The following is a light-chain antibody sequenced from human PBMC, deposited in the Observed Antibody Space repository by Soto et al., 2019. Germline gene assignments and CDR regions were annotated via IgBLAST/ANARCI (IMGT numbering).Light chain of an antibody. V-gene: IGLV2-23*01. Sequence: ALTQPASVSGSPGQSITISCTGTSSDVGRYNFVSWYRQHPGKAPKVLIYEGSKRPSGVSNRFSGSKSGNTASLTISGVQAEDEADYYCCSSTSSGTYVFGTGTKVTVL. J-gene: IGLJ1*01. CDR3: CSSTSSGTYV. CDR1: SSDVGRYNF. CDR2: EGS.